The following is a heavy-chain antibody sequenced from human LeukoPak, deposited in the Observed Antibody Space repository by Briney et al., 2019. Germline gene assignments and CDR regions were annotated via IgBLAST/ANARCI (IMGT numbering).Heavy chain of an antibody. CDR1: GFTFSSYG. Sequence: GGSLRLSCAASGFTFSSYGMHWVRQAPGKGLERVAVISYDGSNKYYADSVKGRFTISRDNSKNTLYLQMNSLRAEDTAVYYCAKDSGNWGQGEYPDYWGQGTLVTVSS. CDR2: ISYDGSNK. D-gene: IGHD7-27*01. V-gene: IGHV3-30*18. J-gene: IGHJ4*02. CDR3: AKDSGNWGQGEYPDY.